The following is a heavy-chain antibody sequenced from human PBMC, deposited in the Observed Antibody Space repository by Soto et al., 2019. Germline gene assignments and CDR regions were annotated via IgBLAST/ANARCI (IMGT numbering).Heavy chain of an antibody. CDR1: GGSISSYY. V-gene: IGHV4-59*01. CDR3: ATAQSGGYPYYYYYYYMDV. Sequence: QVQLQESGPGLVKPSETLSLTCTVSGGSISSYYWSWIRQPPGKGLEWIGYIYYSGSTNYNPSLKSRVTTSVDTSKNQFSLKLSSVTAADTAVYYCATAQSGGYPYYYYYYYMDVWGKGTTVTVSS. J-gene: IGHJ6*03. CDR2: IYYSGST. D-gene: IGHD3-22*01.